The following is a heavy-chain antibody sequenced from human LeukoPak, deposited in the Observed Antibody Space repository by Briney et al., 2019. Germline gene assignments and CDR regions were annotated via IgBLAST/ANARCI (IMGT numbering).Heavy chain of an antibody. V-gene: IGHV1-46*01. CDR2: INPGGGTT. D-gene: IGHD2-2*03. CDR3: ASLATIGSDSFDT. J-gene: IGHJ3*02. CDR1: GYSFTTFY. Sequence: GASVKVSCKASGYSFTTFYMHWVRQAPGQGLEWIGIINPGGGTTSQAQKFQGRVTMTRDTSTSTVYMELSSLRSEDTAVYYCASLATIGSDSFDTWGQGTMVTVSS.